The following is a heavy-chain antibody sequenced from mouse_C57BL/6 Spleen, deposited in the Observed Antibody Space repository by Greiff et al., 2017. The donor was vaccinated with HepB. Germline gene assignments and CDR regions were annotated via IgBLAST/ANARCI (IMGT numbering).Heavy chain of an antibody. CDR2: IRNKANGYTT. V-gene: IGHV7-3*01. CDR3: ARYITTEGFAY. CDR1: GFTFTDYY. Sequence: EVKLMESGGGLVQPGGSLSLSCAASGFTFTDYYMSWVRQPPGKALEWLGFIRNKANGYTTEYSASVKGRCTISRDNSQSILYLQMNALRAEDSATYYCARYITTEGFAYWGQGTLVTVSA. D-gene: IGHD1-1*01. J-gene: IGHJ3*01.